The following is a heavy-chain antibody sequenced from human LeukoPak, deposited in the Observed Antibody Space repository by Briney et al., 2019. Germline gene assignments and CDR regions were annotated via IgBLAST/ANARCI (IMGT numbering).Heavy chain of an antibody. J-gene: IGHJ3*01. CDR1: GFTFSSYW. CDR2: VDSGGTNT. Sequence: GGSLRLSCAASGFTFSSYWIHWVRQAPGKGLVWVSRVDSGGTNTIYADSVEGRFTISRENAKNSLYLQINSLRAEDTALYYCARGGPDHAFDVWGQGTMVTVSS. D-gene: IGHD1-14*01. V-gene: IGHV3-74*01. CDR3: ARGGPDHAFDV.